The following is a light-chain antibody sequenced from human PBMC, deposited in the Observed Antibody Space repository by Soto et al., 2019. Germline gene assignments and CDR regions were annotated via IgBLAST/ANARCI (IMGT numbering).Light chain of an antibody. CDR1: SSDVGAYNY. CDR2: GVT. Sequence: QSALTQPASVSGSPGQSITISCTGTSSDVGAYNYVSWYQQYPGKALKLMIYGVTNRPSGVSNRFSGSKTGNTASLTISGLQAEDEADYYCFSHRGGDSHVFGTGTKVTVL. V-gene: IGLV2-14*01. CDR3: FSHRGGDSHV. J-gene: IGLJ1*01.